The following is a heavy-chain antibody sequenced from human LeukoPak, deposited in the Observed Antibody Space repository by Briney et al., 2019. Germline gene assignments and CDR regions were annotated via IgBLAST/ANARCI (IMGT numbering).Heavy chain of an antibody. J-gene: IGHJ6*03. CDR1: GFTFSSYE. CDR2: ISSSGSTI. V-gene: IGHV3-48*03. CDR3: ARDPRIAAAGFYYYYYMDV. D-gene: IGHD6-13*01. Sequence: GGSLRLSCAASGFTFSSYEMNWVRQAQGKGLEWVSYISSSGSTIYYADSVKGRFTISRDNTKNSLYLQMNSLRAEDTALYYCARDPRIAAAGFYYYYYMDVWGKGTTVTVSS.